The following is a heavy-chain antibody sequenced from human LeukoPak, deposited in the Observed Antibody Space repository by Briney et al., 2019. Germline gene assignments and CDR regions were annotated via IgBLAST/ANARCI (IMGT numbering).Heavy chain of an antibody. J-gene: IGHJ3*02. CDR1: GFTFGSYS. D-gene: IGHD6-19*01. CDR2: ISSSSSTI. Sequence: GGSLRLSFAAPGFTFGSYSMNWVRQAPGKGLEWVSYISSSSSTIYYADSVKGRFTISRDNAKNSLYLQMNSLRAEDTAVYYCARVGSSGAFDIWGQGTMVTVSS. V-gene: IGHV3-48*04. CDR3: ARVGSSGAFDI.